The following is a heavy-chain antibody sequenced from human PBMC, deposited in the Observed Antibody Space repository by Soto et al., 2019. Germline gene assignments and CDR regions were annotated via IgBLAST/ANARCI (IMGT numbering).Heavy chain of an antibody. CDR1: GFTFSSYA. CDR2: ISYDGSNK. Sequence: GGSLRLSCAASGFTFSSYAMHWVRQAPGKGLEWVAVISYDGSNKYYADSVKGRFTISRDNSKNTLYLQMNSLRAEDTAVYYCARAKIHDAFDIWGQGTMVTVS. CDR3: ARAKIHDAFDI. J-gene: IGHJ3*02. V-gene: IGHV3-30-3*01.